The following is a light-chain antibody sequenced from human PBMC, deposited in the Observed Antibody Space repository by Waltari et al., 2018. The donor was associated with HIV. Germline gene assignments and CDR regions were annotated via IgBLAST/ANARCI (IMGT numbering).Light chain of an antibody. CDR2: AAS. Sequence: IPLTQCPSSISASVEVVSNITCRASQDINNHLAWYQQKPGKAPKLLIFAASTLQSGVPSRFSGSASGTEFTLTISSLQPEDFATYYCQQLNIFPLTFGGGTKVDIK. CDR3: QQLNIFPLT. CDR1: QDINNH. V-gene: IGKV1-9*01. J-gene: IGKJ4*01.